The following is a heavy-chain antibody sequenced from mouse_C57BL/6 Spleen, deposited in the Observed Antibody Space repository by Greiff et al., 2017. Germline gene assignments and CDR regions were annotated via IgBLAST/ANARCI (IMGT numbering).Heavy chain of an antibody. CDR1: GFTFSDYY. Sequence: EVQLVESEGGLVKPGSSMKLSCTASGFTFSDYYMAWVRQVPEKGLEWVANINYDGSSTNYLDSLKSRFIISRDNAKNILYLQMSSLKSEDTATYYCARGDGSSSWFAYWGQGTLVTVSA. V-gene: IGHV5-16*01. D-gene: IGHD1-1*01. J-gene: IGHJ3*01. CDR2: INYDGSST. CDR3: ARGDGSSSWFAY.